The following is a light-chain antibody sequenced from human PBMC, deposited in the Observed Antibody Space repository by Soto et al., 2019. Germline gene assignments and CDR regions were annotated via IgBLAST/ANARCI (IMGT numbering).Light chain of an antibody. Sequence: DIQMTQSPSTLSASLGDRVAITCRASQTISSWLAWYQQKPGKSPKLLIYKASILESGVPSRFSGSGSGTEFTLTITSLQPEDFATYYCQQYDMFGPGTKVDIK. CDR1: QTISSW. CDR3: QQYDM. V-gene: IGKV1-5*03. CDR2: KAS. J-gene: IGKJ1*01.